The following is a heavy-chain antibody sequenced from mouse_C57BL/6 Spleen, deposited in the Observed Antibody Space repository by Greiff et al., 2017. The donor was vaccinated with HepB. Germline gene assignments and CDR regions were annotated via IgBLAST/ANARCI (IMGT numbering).Heavy chain of an antibody. J-gene: IGHJ1*03. CDR2: INYDGSST. Sequence: EVKVVESEGGLVQPGRSMKLSCTASGFTFSDYYMAWVRQVPEKGLEWVANINYDGSSTYYLDSLKSRFIISRDNAKNILYLQMSSLKSEDTATYYCARDSLYYGSSYPSYWYFDVWGTGTTVTVSS. CDR3: ARDSLYYGSSYPSYWYFDV. V-gene: IGHV5-16*01. D-gene: IGHD1-1*01. CDR1: GFTFSDYY.